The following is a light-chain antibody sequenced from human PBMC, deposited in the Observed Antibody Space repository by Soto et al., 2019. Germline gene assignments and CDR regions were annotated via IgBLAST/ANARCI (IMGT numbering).Light chain of an antibody. CDR3: CSYAGSSTPYV. J-gene: IGLJ1*01. CDR1: SSDVGSYNL. Sequence: QSALTQPASVSGSPGQSITISCTGTSSDVGSYNLVSWYQQHPGKAPKLIIYEVSKRPSGVSNRFSGSKSGNTASLTVSGLQADDEADYYCCSYAGSSTPYVFGIGTKVTVL. CDR2: EVS. V-gene: IGLV2-23*02.